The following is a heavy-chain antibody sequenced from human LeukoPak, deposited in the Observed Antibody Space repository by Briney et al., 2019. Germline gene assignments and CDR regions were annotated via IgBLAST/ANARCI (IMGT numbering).Heavy chain of an antibody. D-gene: IGHD3-22*01. V-gene: IGHV3-23*01. CDR3: ARSHYDNSGYYPGAFDI. J-gene: IGHJ3*02. Sequence: GGSLRLSCAASGFNFANHAMSWVRQTPGKGLEWVSAISGGGDITYYADSVTGRFTISRDNSKDTLFLQMHSLRPGDTAVYYCARSHYDNSGYYPGAFDIWGQGTMVTVSS. CDR1: GFNFANHA. CDR2: ISGGGDIT.